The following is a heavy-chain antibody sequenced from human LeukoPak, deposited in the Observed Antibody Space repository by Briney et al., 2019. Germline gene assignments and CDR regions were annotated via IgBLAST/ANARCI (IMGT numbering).Heavy chain of an antibody. D-gene: IGHD3-10*01. CDR2: IGSTGSTI. Sequence: PGGSLRLSCAASGFPFNTYEMNWVRQAPGKGLEWLSYIGSTGSTIYYADSVKGRFTISRDNAKNTLYLQMNSLRAEDTAVYYCTFQGWFGELFVDYWGQGTLVTVSS. CDR3: TFQGWFGELFVDY. J-gene: IGHJ4*02. V-gene: IGHV3-48*03. CDR1: GFPFNTYE.